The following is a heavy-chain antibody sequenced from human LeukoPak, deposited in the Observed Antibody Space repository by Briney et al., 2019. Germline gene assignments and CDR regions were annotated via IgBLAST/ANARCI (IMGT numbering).Heavy chain of an antibody. CDR1: GFTFSSYE. D-gene: IGHD5-18*01. Sequence: SGGSLRLSCAASGFTFSSYEMNWVRQAPGKGLEWVSYISSSGSTIYYADSVKGRFTISRDNAKNSLYLQMNSLRAEDTAVYYCARDHPGYSYGRDYWGQGTLVTVSS. CDR2: ISSSGSTI. V-gene: IGHV3-48*03. J-gene: IGHJ4*02. CDR3: ARDHPGYSYGRDY.